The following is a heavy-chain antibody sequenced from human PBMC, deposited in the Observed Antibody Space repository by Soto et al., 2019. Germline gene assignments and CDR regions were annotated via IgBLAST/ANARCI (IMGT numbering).Heavy chain of an antibody. Sequence: ETLSLTCTVSGGSISSSTYYWGWMRQPPGKGLEWIASFFIGGNTYYNPSLKSRVTISVDTSKNQFSLKLSSVTAADTAVYYCARHNGPLYVGYYYDMDVWGQGTTVTVSS. CDR3: ARHNGPLYVGYYYDMDV. V-gene: IGHV4-39*01. CDR2: FFIGGNT. J-gene: IGHJ6*02. CDR1: GGSISSSTYY. D-gene: IGHD3-16*01.